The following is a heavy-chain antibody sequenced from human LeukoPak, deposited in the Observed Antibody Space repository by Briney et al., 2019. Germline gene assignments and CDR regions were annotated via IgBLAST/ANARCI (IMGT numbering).Heavy chain of an antibody. CDR1: GFTFSSYG. Sequence: GGSLRLSCAASGFTFSSYGMHWVRQAPGKGLEWVSGISWNSGSIGYADSVKGRFTISRDNAKSSLYLQMNSLRAEDTALYYCAKAFRGLLVDNYYYGMDVWGQGTTVTVSS. CDR3: AKAFRGLLVDNYYYGMDV. CDR2: ISWNSGSI. J-gene: IGHJ6*02. D-gene: IGHD3-9*01. V-gene: IGHV3-9*01.